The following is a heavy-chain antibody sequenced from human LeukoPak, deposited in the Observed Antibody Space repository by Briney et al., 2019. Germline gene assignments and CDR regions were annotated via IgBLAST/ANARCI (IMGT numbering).Heavy chain of an antibody. Sequence: ASVKVSCKACGYTFTSYDINWVRQATGQGLEWMGGITPIFGTTNYPQKFQGRVTITADESTNTAYLELSSLRSEDTAVYYCARGGFGVVYDPYYFDYWGQGTLVTVSS. V-gene: IGHV1-69*13. CDR2: ITPIFGTT. CDR1: GYTFTSYD. D-gene: IGHD3-3*01. J-gene: IGHJ4*02. CDR3: ARGGFGVVYDPYYFDY.